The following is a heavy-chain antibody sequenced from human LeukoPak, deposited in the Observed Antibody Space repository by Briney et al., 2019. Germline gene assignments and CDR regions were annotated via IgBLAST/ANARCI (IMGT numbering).Heavy chain of an antibody. Sequence: GGSLRLSCVASGITFSNYAVSWVRQAPEKGLDWVSVISGSAHKIRYADSVKGRFTISRDNSENIVYLQMNSLRAEDTAVYYCAKEAVGPNYYDSSGYYRPYYFDYWGQGTLVTVSS. CDR1: GITFSNYA. V-gene: IGHV3-23*01. J-gene: IGHJ4*02. CDR2: ISGSAHKI. CDR3: AKEAVGPNYYDSSGYYRPYYFDY. D-gene: IGHD3-22*01.